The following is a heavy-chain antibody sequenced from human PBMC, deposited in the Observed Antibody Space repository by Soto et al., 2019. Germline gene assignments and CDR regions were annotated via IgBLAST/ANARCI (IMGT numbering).Heavy chain of an antibody. D-gene: IGHD1-1*01. CDR1: GLTISGKKY. V-gene: IGHV3-53*01. J-gene: IGHJ3*01. CDR2: LYDVDGS. Sequence: GGSLRLSCAAFGLTISGKKYVAWVRQAPGKGLEWVSALYDVDGSFYADSVKGRFTTSSDSSKTTVYLQMNDLRPDDTAVYYCATWHEREHAYDVWGQGTAVTVSS. CDR3: ATWHEREHAYDV.